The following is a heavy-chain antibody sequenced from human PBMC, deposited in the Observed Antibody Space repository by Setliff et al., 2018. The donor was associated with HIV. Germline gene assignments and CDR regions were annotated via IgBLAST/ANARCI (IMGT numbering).Heavy chain of an antibody. J-gene: IGHJ6*03. D-gene: IGHD3-9*01. CDR3: VKDGSATGRYSSYMDV. Sequence: LRLSCAASGFAFSSYSSNWVRQAPGKGLEWVSYISSDSSTTYYADSVKGRFTISRDNVKNSLYLQMHSLTTEDTASYFCVKDGSATGRYSSYMDVWGKGTTVTVSS. CDR1: GFAFSSYS. V-gene: IGHV3-48*01. CDR2: ISSDSSTT.